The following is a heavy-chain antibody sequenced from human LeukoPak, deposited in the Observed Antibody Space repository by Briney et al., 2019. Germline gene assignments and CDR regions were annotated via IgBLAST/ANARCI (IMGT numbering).Heavy chain of an antibody. V-gene: IGHV1-2*02. CDR1: GYTFTSYY. CDR3: ARQDSSGWYGGVGLDY. CDR2: INPNSGGT. J-gene: IGHJ4*02. Sequence: GASAKVSCKASGYTFTSYYMHWVRQAPGQGLEWMGWINPNSGGTNYAQKFQGRVTMTRDTSISTAYMELSRLRSDDTAVYYCARQDSSGWYGGVGLDYWGQGTLVTVSS. D-gene: IGHD6-19*01.